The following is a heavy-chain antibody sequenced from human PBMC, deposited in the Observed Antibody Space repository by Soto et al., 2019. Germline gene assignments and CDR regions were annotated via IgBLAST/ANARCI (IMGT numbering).Heavy chain of an antibody. J-gene: IGHJ4*02. CDR2: INPNSGGT. V-gene: IGHV1-2*04. Sequence: ASVKVSCKASGYTFTGYYMHWVRQAPGQGLEWMGWINPNSGGTNYAQKFQGWVTMTRDTSISTAYMELSRLRSDDTAVYYCARVRLDYYDSSCYYPTPDLDYWGQGTLVTVSS. D-gene: IGHD3-22*01. CDR3: ARVRLDYYDSSCYYPTPDLDY. CDR1: GYTFTGYY.